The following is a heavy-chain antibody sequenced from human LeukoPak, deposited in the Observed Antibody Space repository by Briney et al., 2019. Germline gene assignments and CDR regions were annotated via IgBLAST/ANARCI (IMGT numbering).Heavy chain of an antibody. Sequence: PETRSLTCTVSGGSISSSSYYWGWIRQPPGKGLEWLGSIYYSGSTHYNPSLKSRVTISVDTSKNQFSLKLSSVTAADTAVYYCARHTRRRSGYYSTDYDAFDIWGKGVIVTVAS. V-gene: IGHV4-39*01. CDR3: ARHTRRRSGYYSTDYDAFDI. CDR2: IYYSGST. D-gene: IGHD3-22*01. CDR1: GGSISSSSYY. J-gene: IGHJ3*02.